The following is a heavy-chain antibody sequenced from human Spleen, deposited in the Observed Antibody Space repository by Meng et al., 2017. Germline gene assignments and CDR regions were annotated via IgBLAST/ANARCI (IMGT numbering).Heavy chain of an antibody. CDR3: ATRGNPYLNC. J-gene: IGHJ4*02. V-gene: IGHV1-8*02. CDR1: GYTFINYD. Sequence: QVQLVQSGAEVKKPGASVKVSCKASGYTFINYDINWVRQATGQGPEWMGWINRYSGNTDYAQKFQGRVTMTTDTSTSTAYMELTSLRSDDTAVYYCATRGNPYLNCWGQGTLVTVSS. CDR2: INRYSGNT.